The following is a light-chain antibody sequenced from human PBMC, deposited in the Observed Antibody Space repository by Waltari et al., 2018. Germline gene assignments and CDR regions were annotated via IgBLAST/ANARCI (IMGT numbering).Light chain of an antibody. CDR3: EAWDDSLNGPV. V-gene: IGLV1-44*01. CDR2: SNN. CDR1: SSNIGSNT. Sequence: QSVLTQPPSASGTPGQRVTISCSGSSSNIGSNTVNWYQQLPGTAPKLLIYSNNQRPSGVPDRFSGSKSGTSASLAISGLQSEDEADYYCEAWDDSLNGPVFGGG. J-gene: IGLJ3*02.